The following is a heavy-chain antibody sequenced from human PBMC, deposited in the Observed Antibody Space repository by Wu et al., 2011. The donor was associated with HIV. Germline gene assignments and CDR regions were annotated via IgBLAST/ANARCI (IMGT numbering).Heavy chain of an antibody. V-gene: IGHV1-69*05. CDR2: IIPIFTTV. CDR3: AREGAGGYYGSGSYSVY. CDR1: GGTFNSYV. D-gene: IGHD3-10*01. Sequence: QVQLVQSGAAVKKPGSSVKVSCKASGGTFNSYVISWVRQAPGQGLEWMGGIIPIFTTVNYAQKFQGRVTITTDESTSTAYMEPSSLRSEDTAVYYCAREGAGGYYGSGSYSVYWGQGTLVTVSS. J-gene: IGHJ4*02.